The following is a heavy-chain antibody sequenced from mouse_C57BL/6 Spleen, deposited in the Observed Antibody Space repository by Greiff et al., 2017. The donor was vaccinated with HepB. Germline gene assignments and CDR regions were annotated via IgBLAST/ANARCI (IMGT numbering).Heavy chain of an antibody. J-gene: IGHJ2*01. D-gene: IGHD1-1*01. CDR3: ARGTTVVADYFDY. CDR2: IYPGDGDT. Sequence: VKLQESGPELVKPGASVKISCKASGYAFSSSWMNWVKQRPGKGLEWIGRIYPGDGDTNYNGKFKGKATLTADKSSSTAYMQLSSLTSEDSAVYFCARGTTVVADYFDYWGQGTTLTVSS. CDR1: GYAFSSSW. V-gene: IGHV1-82*01.